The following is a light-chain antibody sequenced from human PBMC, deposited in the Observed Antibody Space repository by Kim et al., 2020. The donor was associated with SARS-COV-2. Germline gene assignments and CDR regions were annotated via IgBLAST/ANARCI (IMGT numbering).Light chain of an antibody. CDR2: QDN. CDR3: QAWDSNAGV. CDR1: KLGEKH. V-gene: IGLV3-1*01. Sequence: VSPGQAATITCSGHKLGEKHVSWYQQKPGQSPVLVIYQDNKRPSGIPERFSGSNSENTATLTVSGTQAMDEADYYCQAWDSNAGVFGGGTQLTVL. J-gene: IGLJ3*02.